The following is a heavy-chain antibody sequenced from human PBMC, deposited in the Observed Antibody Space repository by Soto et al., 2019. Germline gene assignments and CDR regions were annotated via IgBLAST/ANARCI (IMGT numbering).Heavy chain of an antibody. CDR2: ISYDGSNK. V-gene: IGHV3-30-3*01. Sequence: GGSLRLSCAASGFTFSSYAMHWARQAPGKGLEWVAVISYDGSNKYYADSVKGRFTISRDNSKNTLYLQMNSLRAEDTAVYYCARGDGYYNGEDYWGQGTLVTVSS. J-gene: IGHJ4*02. CDR3: ARGDGYYNGEDY. D-gene: IGHD1-26*01. CDR1: GFTFSSYA.